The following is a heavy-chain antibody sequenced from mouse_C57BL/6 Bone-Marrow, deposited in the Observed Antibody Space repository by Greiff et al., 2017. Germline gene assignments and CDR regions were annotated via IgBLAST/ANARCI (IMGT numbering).Heavy chain of an antibody. CDR3: ARSSSNYYGSSWFAY. D-gene: IGHD1-1*01. J-gene: IGHJ3*01. CDR1: GYTFTSYW. CDR2: IHPNSGST. Sequence: QVQLQQPGAELVKPGASVKLSCKASGYTFTSYWMHWVKQRPGQGLEWIGMIHPNSGSTNYNEKFKSKATLTVDKSSSTAYMQLSSLTSEDSAVYYWARSSSNYYGSSWFAYWGQGTLVTVSA. V-gene: IGHV1-64*01.